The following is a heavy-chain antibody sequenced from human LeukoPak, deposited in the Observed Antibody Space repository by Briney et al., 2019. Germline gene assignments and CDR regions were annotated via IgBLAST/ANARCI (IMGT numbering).Heavy chain of an antibody. CDR3: ARDRYDSSGYAFDY. CDR1: GFTVSSNY. Sequence: PGGYLRLSCAASGFTVSSNYMSWVRQAPGKGLEWVSVIYSGGSTYYADSVKGRFTISRDNSKNTLYLQMNSLRAEDTAVYYCARDRYDSSGYAFDYWGQGTLVTVSS. CDR2: IYSGGST. V-gene: IGHV3-53*01. D-gene: IGHD3-22*01. J-gene: IGHJ4*02.